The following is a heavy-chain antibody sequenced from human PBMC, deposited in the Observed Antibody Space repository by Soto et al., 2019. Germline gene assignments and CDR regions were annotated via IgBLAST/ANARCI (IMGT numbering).Heavy chain of an antibody. CDR3: ARALAYSSSWPGLGAFDI. CDR1: GFTVSSNY. J-gene: IGHJ3*02. CDR2: IYSGGST. Sequence: EVQLVESGGGLIQPGGSLRLSCAASGFTVSSNYMSWVRQAPGKGLEWVLVIYSGGSTYYADSVKGRFTISRDNSKNTLYLQMNSLRAEDTAVYYCARALAYSSSWPGLGAFDIWGQGTMVTVSS. V-gene: IGHV3-53*01. D-gene: IGHD6-6*01.